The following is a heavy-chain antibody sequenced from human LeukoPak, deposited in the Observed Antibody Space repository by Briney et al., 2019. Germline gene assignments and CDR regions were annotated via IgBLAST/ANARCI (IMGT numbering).Heavy chain of an antibody. J-gene: IGHJ4*02. D-gene: IGHD3-22*01. CDR1: GFTFSSYA. Sequence: GGSLRLSCAASGFTFSSYAMSWVRQAPGKGLEWVSAISGSGGSTYYADSVKGRFTISRDNSKNTLYLQMNSLRAEDTAVYYCAKDEYYYDSSGRLMGYFDYWGQGTLVTVPS. V-gene: IGHV3-23*01. CDR2: ISGSGGST. CDR3: AKDEYYYDSSGRLMGYFDY.